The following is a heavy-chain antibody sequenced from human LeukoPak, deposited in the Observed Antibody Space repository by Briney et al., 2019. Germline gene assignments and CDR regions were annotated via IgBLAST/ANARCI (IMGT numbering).Heavy chain of an antibody. V-gene: IGHV3-21*01. D-gene: IGHD4-17*01. CDR1: GFTFRSYS. CDR3: ARGLGDYDAFDL. CDR2: ISGGCSYI. Sequence: GGSLRLSCSVCGFTFRSYSMNWVRQAPGKGVQWVSSISGGCSYICSADSVEGRFRVSRDNANNSVFLQMNSLRAEDTAVYYCARGLGDYDAFDLWGQGTRVTAAS. J-gene: IGHJ3*01.